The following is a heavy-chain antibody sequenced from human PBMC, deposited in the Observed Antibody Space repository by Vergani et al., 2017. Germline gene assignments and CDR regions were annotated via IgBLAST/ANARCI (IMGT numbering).Heavy chain of an antibody. J-gene: IGHJ6*03. CDR2: ISYDGSNK. CDR1: GFTFSSYA. CDR3: ARDSYYDFWSGWGHYMDV. V-gene: IGHV3-30*04. Sequence: QVQLVESGGGVVQPGRSLRLSCAASGFTFSSYAMLWVRQAPGKGLEWVAVISYDGSNKYYADSVKGRFTISRDNSKNTLYLQMNSLRAEDTAVYYCARDSYYDFWSGWGHYMDVWGKGTTVTVSS. D-gene: IGHD3-3*01.